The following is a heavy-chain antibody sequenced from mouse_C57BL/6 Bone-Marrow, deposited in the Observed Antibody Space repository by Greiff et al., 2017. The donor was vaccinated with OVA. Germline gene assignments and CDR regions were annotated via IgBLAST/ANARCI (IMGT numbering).Heavy chain of an antibody. D-gene: IGHD4-1*01. CDR2: IYPRSGNT. V-gene: IGHV1-81*01. CDR1: GYTFTSYG. J-gene: IGHJ2*01. Sequence: LVESGAELARPGASVKLSCKASGYTFTSYGISWVKQRTGQGLEWIGEIYPRSGNTYYNEKFKGKATLTADKSSSTAYMELRSLTSEDSAVYFCARKDWTGLDYWGQGTTLTVSS. CDR3: ARKDWTGLDY.